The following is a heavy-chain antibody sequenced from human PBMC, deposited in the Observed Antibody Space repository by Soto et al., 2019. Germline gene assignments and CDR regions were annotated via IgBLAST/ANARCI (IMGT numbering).Heavy chain of an antibody. J-gene: IGHJ3*02. CDR1: GVTFSSYA. V-gene: IGHV1-69*13. Sequence: SVKVSCKASGVTFSSYAISWVRQAPGQGLEWMGRIIPIFGTANYAQKFQGRVTITADESTSTAYMELSSLRSEDTAVYYCARGLIALIPFDAFDIWGQGTMVTVSS. CDR2: IIPIFGTA. CDR3: ARGLIALIPFDAFDI. D-gene: IGHD6-13*01.